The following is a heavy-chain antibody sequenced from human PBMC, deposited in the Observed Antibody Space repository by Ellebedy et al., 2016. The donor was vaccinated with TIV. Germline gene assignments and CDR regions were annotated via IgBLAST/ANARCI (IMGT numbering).Heavy chain of an antibody. J-gene: IGHJ5*02. CDR3: ARDPALPRGRFDT. CDR1: GGSVSSTRYY. CDR2: VYYSGSP. V-gene: IGHV4-39*07. Sequence: MPSETLSLTCSVSGGSVSSTRYYWAWIRQPPGKGLEYIWSVYYSGSPYYNPSLKSRVTVSVDTSKNQFSLNLSSVTAADTAVYYCARDPALPRGRFDTWGQGTLVTVSS.